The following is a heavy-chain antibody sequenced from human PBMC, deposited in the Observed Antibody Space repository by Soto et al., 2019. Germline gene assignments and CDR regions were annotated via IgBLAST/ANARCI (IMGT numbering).Heavy chain of an antibody. CDR1: GFMFSSFG. Sequence: QMQLVESGGGVVQPGRSLRLSCAASGFMFSSFGIHWVRQAPGKGLEWVAVISYDGTYQYYDDSVKGRFTISRDNSGNTVALQMNSLRSEDTAVYYCAKQHSDLVIGAFDVWGPGAVVTVSS. J-gene: IGHJ3*01. V-gene: IGHV3-30*18. CDR3: AKQHSDLVIGAFDV. D-gene: IGHD4-4*01. CDR2: ISYDGTYQ.